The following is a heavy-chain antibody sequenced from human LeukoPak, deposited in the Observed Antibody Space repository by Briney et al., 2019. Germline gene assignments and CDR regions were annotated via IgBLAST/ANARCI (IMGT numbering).Heavy chain of an antibody. CDR1: GFTFDEYG. J-gene: IGHJ4*02. V-gene: IGHV3-20*04. D-gene: IGHD1-26*01. CDR3: ARDSFSGSSLDY. Sequence: GSLRLSCAASGFTFDEYGMSWVRRAPGKGLEWVSSINWDGGSTAYADSVQGRFTISRDNAKNSLHLQMKSLRAEDTALYYCARDSFSGSSLDYWGQGTLVTVSS. CDR2: INWDGGST.